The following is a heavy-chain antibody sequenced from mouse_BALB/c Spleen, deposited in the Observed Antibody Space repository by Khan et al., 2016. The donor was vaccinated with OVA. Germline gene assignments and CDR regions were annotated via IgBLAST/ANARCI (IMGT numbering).Heavy chain of an antibody. Sequence: EVQLVESGPSLVKPSQTLSLTCSVTGDSITSGYWTWIRKFPGNKLEYMGYMIYSGDTYYNPSLKSRISITRHTSKNQYYLQLNPETTEDTATYYCARSTYRYAFAYWGQGTLVTVSA. J-gene: IGHJ3*01. CDR1: GDSITSGY. V-gene: IGHV3-8*02. D-gene: IGHD2-14*01. CDR3: ARSTYRYAFAY. CDR2: MIYSGDT.